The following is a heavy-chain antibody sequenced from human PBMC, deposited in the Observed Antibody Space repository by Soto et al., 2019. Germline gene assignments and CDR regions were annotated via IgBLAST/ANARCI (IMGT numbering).Heavy chain of an antibody. D-gene: IGHD6-6*01. J-gene: IGHJ5*02. CDR1: GGSFSGYY. CDR3: ARGRTKYSSPRGCFDR. V-gene: IGHV4-34*01. Sequence: PSETLSLTCAVYGGSFSGYYWSWIRQPPGKGLEWIGEINHSGSTNYNPSLKSRVTISVDTSKNQFSLKLSSVTAAGTAVYYCARGRTKYSSPRGCFDRWGQGTVVTVSS. CDR2: INHSGST.